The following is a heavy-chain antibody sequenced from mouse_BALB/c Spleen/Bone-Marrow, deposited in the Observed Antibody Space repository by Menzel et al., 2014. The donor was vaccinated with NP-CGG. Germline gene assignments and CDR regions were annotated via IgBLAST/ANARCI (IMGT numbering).Heavy chain of an antibody. J-gene: IGHJ3*01. CDR3: ARFSQLGLLAY. CDR1: GYNFTSYW. CDR2: IYPGSGST. D-gene: IGHD3-1*01. V-gene: IGHV1-55*01. Sequence: LVESGAELVKPGTSVKLSCKASGYNFTSYWINWVKLRPGQGLEWIGDIYPGSGSTNYNEKFKSKATLTVDTSSSTAYMQLSSLASEDSALYYCARFSQLGLLAYWGQGTLATVSA.